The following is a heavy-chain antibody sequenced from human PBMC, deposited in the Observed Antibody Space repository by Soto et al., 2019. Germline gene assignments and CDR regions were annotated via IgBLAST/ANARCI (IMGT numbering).Heavy chain of an antibody. CDR1: GFTFGSYW. J-gene: IGHJ4*02. CDR2: INQDGNDR. V-gene: IGHV3-7*05. CDR3: ARRPGDYVEY. Sequence: EVQLVESGGGLVQPGGSLRLSCAASGFTFGSYWMTWVRQAPGKGLEWVATINQDGNDRYYVDSVKGRFTISRDNAKNSLYLHMHSLRAEDTAVYYCARRPGDYVEYWGQGTLVTVSS.